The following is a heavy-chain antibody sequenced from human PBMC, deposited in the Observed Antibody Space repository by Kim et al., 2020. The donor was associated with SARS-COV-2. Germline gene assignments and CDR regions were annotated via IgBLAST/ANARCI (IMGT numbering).Heavy chain of an antibody. V-gene: IGHV4-34*01. Sequence: SETLSLTCAGSGGSFSGYFWSWIRQSPGKGLEWIGEINHTGSTNYNPSLKSRATIPVDTSKNQFSLRLTSVTAADTAVYYFARPSRPVRHFNYWGQGTLV. D-gene: IGHD3-10*01. CDR1: GGSFSGYF. CDR2: INHTGST. J-gene: IGHJ4*02. CDR3: ARPSRPVRHFNY.